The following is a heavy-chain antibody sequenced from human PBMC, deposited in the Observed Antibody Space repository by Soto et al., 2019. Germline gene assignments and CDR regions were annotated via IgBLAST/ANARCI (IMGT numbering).Heavy chain of an antibody. V-gene: IGHV3-23*01. CDR1: GFTFSSYA. J-gene: IGHJ6*03. D-gene: IGHD3-3*01. Sequence: GSLRLSCAASGFTFSSYAMSWVRQAPGKGLEWVSAISGSGGSTYYADSVKGRFTISRDNSKNTLYLQMNSLRAEDAAVYYCAKDGGRGSITIFGVVIIGYMDVWGKGTTVTVSS. CDR2: ISGSGGST. CDR3: AKDGGRGSITIFGVVIIGYMDV.